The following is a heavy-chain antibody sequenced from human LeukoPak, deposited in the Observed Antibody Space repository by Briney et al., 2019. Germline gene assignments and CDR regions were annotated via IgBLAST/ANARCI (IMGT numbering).Heavy chain of an antibody. V-gene: IGHV1-2*04. Sequence: GASVKVSCKASGYTFTGYYMHWVRQAPGQGLEWMGWINPNSGGTNYAQKFQGWVTMTRDTSISTAYMELSRLRSDDTAVYYCARENNIVGATDDAFDIWGQGTMVTVSS. J-gene: IGHJ3*02. CDR1: GYTFTGYY. CDR2: INPNSGGT. D-gene: IGHD1-26*01. CDR3: ARENNIVGATDDAFDI.